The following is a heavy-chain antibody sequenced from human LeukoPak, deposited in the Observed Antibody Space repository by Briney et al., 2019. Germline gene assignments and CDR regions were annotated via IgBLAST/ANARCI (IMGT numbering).Heavy chain of an antibody. CDR1: GFTFSSYW. CDR2: ISGSGGST. D-gene: IGHD6-13*01. J-gene: IGHJ5*02. V-gene: IGHV3-23*01. CDR3: AKDPYRPKPQYSSSWDNWFDP. Sequence: GGSLRLSCATSGFTFSSYWMSWVRQAPGKGLEWVSAISGSGGSTYYADSVKGRFTISRDNSKNTLYLQMNSLRAEDTAVYYCAKDPYRPKPQYSSSWDNWFDPWGQGTLVTVSS.